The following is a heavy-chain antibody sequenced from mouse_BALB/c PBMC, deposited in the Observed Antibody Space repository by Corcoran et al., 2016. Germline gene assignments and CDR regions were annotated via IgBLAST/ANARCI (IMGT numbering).Heavy chain of an antibody. V-gene: IGHV1S136*01. J-gene: IGHJ3*01. CDR1: GYTFTSYV. Sequence: EVQLQQSGPELVKPGASVKMSCKASGYTFTSYVMHWVKQKPGQGLEWIGDINPYNDGTTYNEKFQGKATLTSDKSSSTAYMALSSLTSEDAAVYYCARSEGWFAYWGQGTLVTVSA. CDR2: INPYNDGT. CDR3: ARSEGWFAY.